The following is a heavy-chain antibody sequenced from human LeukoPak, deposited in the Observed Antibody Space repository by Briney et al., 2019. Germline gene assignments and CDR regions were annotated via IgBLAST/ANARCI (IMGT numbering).Heavy chain of an antibody. CDR1: GFTFSSYD. CDR3: ARGTKYSGYDWPLDY. D-gene: IGHD5-12*01. V-gene: IGHV3-13*01. J-gene: IGHJ4*02. Sequence: TGGSLRLSCAASGFTFSSYDMHWVRQATGKGLEWVSVIGTAGDTYYPGSVKGRFTISRDNSKNTLYLQMNSLRAEDTAVYYCARGTKYSGYDWPLDYWGQGTLVTVSS. CDR2: IGTAGDT.